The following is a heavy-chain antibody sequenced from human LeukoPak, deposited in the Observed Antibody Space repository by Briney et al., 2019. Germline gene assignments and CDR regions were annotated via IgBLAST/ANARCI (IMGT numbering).Heavy chain of an antibody. CDR3: AKDPWSPVVVTAIDY. Sequence: PGGSLRRSCAASGFTFSSYAMSWVRQAPGKGLEWVSAISGSGGSTYYADSVKGRFTISRDNSKNTLYLQMNSLRAEDTAVYYCAKDPWSPVVVTAIDYWGQGTLVTVPS. V-gene: IGHV3-23*01. D-gene: IGHD2-21*02. CDR2: ISGSGGST. CDR1: GFTFSSYA. J-gene: IGHJ4*02.